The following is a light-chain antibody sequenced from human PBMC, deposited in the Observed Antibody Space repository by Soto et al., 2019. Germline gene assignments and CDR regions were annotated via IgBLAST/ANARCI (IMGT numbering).Light chain of an antibody. CDR2: DVS. J-gene: IGKJ5*01. CDR1: QDISNY. Sequence: DIQMTQSPPSLSVSVGERVTITCQASQDISNYLHWFQQKPGKAPQLLIFDVSNLQTGVPSRFSGGGSGTDFAFTISSLEPEDIATYYCQQYDSLPLTFGQGTRLEIK. CDR3: QQYDSLPLT. V-gene: IGKV1-33*01.